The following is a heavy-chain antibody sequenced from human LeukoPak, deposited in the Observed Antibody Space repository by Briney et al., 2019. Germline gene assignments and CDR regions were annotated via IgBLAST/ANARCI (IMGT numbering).Heavy chain of an antibody. J-gene: IGHJ4*02. CDR3: ARMAEGSYGDYRDFMGFDY. CDR2: FYTSGST. D-gene: IGHD4-17*01. CDR1: GGSISSGSYY. V-gene: IGHV4-61*02. Sequence: SETLSLTCTVSGGSISSGSYYWSWIRQPAGKGLEWIGRFYTSGSTNYNPSLKSRVTISVDTSKNQFSLKLSSVTAADTAVYYCARMAEGSYGDYRDFMGFDYWGQGTLVTVSS.